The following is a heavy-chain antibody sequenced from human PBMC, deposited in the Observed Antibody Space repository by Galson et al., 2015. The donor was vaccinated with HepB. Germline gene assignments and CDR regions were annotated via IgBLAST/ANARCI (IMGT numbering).Heavy chain of an antibody. CDR1: GGTFSSYA. CDR3: ARGGVVVVAATPLDY. J-gene: IGHJ4*02. CDR2: IIPIFGIA. Sequence: SVKVSCKASGGTFSSYAISWVRQAPGQGLEWMGGIIPIFGIANYAQKFQGRVTITADESTSTAYMELSSLRSEDTAVYYCARGGVVVVAATPLDYWGQGTLVTVSS. V-gene: IGHV1-69*13. D-gene: IGHD2-15*01.